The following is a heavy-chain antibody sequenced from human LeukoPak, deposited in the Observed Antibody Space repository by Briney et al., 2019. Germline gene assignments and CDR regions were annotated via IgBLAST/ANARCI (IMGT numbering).Heavy chain of an antibody. V-gene: IGHV4-4*07. CDR1: GGSISSYY. D-gene: IGHD3-16*01. CDR2: IYTSGST. CDR3: ATRLRDRGFDP. J-gene: IGHJ5*02. Sequence: SETLSLTCTVCGGSISSYYWSWIRQPAGKGLEWIGRIYTSGSTNYNPSLKSRVTMSVDTSKNQFSLKLSSVTAADTAVYYCATRLRDRGFDPWGQGTLVTVSS.